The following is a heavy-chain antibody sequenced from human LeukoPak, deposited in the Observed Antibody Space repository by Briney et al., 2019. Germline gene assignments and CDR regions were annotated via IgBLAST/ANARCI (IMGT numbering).Heavy chain of an antibody. J-gene: IGHJ4*02. CDR3: ARARDSSGYYSVDYDY. D-gene: IGHD3-22*01. CDR1: GYTFTGYY. V-gene: IGHV1-2*02. CDR2: INPNSGGT. Sequence: ASVKVSCKTSGYTFTGYYMHWVRQAPGQGLEWMGWINPNSGGTNYAQKFQGRVTMTRDTSISTAYMELSRLRSDDTAVYYCARARDSSGYYSVDYDYWGQGTLVTVSS.